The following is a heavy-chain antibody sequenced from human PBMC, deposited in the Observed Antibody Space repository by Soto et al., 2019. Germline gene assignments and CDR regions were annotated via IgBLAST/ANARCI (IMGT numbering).Heavy chain of an antibody. V-gene: IGHV4-34*01. CDR3: ARVVVVTAIRGWFDP. J-gene: IGHJ5*02. CDR1: GGSFSGYY. D-gene: IGHD2-21*02. CDR2: INHSGST. Sequence: QVQLQQWGAGLLKPSETLSLTCAVYGGSFSGYYWSWIRQPPGKGLEWIGEINHSGSTNYNPSLKSRVTISVDTSKNQFPRKLSSVTAADTAVYYCARVVVVTAIRGWFDPWGQGTLVTVSS.